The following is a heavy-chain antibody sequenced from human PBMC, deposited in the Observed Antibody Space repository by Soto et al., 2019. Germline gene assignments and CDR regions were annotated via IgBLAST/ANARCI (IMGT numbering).Heavy chain of an antibody. CDR1: GYTFTGYY. CDR3: AMAGGGELGYCSGGSCYPGGNASDI. CDR2: INPNSGGT. V-gene: IGHV1-2*04. D-gene: IGHD2-15*01. J-gene: IGHJ3*02. Sequence: GASVKVSCKASGYTFTGYYMHWVRQAPGQGLEWMEWINPNSGGTNYAQKFQGWVTMTRDTSISTAYMELSRLRSDDTAVYYCAMAGGGELGYCSGGSCYPGGNASDIWGQATMVTVSS.